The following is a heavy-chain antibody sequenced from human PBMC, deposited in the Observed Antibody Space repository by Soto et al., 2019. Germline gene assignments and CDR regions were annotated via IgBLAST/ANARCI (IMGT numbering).Heavy chain of an antibody. CDR3: TRDASRDSSARGWFDP. CDR1: GFIFSSFA. D-gene: IGHD6-13*01. Sequence: GGSLRLSCEASGFIFSSFAMHWVRQAPGKGLEWVAIISYDGSIKQSADSVKGRFTISRDNAKNSLHLQMNSLRAEDTAVYYCTRDASRDSSARGWFDPWGPGTLVTVSS. CDR2: ISYDGSIK. J-gene: IGHJ5*02. V-gene: IGHV3-30-3*01.